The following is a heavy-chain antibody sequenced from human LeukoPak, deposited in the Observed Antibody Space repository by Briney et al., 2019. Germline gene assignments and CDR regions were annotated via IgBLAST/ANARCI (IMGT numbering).Heavy chain of an antibody. CDR3: ARANGKGYCSGGSCYFPRPAKSYYFDY. J-gene: IGHJ4*02. D-gene: IGHD2-15*01. CDR1: GGSFSGYY. Sequence: SETLSLTCAVYGGSFSGYYWSWIRQPPGKGLEWIGEINHSGSTNYNPSLKSRVTISVDTSKNQFSLKLSSVTAADTAVYYCARANGKGYCSGGSCYFPRPAKSYYFDYWGQGTLVTVSS. V-gene: IGHV4-34*01. CDR2: INHSGST.